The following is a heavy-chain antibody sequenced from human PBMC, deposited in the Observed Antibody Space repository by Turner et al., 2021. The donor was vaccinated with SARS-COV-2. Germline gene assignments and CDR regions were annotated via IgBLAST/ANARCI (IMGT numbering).Heavy chain of an antibody. J-gene: IGHJ6*02. CDR2: IYYSGST. Sequence: QVQLQESGPGLVKPSETLSLTCTVSGGSIRSYSWSWIRQPPGKGLEWIGYIYYSGSTNYNPSLKRRVTISVDTSKNQFSLKLSSVTAADTAVYYCARHPLNYDFWSGYYYYGMDVWGQGTTVTVSS. D-gene: IGHD3-3*01. CDR1: GGSIRSYS. V-gene: IGHV4-59*08. CDR3: ARHPLNYDFWSGYYYYGMDV.